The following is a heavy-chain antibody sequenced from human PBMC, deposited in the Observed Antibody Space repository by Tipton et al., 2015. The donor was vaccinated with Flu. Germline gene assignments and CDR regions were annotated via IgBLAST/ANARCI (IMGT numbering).Heavy chain of an antibody. D-gene: IGHD5-12*01. CDR2: ISWNSGSI. CDR3: AKGLHYYGMDV. Sequence: SLRLSCAASGFTFDDYAMHWVRQAPGKGLEWVSGISWNSGSIGYADSVKGRFTISRDNAKNSLYLQMNSLRAEDTALYYCAKGLHYYGMDVWGQGTTVTVS. CDR1: GFTFDDYA. J-gene: IGHJ6*02. V-gene: IGHV3-9*01.